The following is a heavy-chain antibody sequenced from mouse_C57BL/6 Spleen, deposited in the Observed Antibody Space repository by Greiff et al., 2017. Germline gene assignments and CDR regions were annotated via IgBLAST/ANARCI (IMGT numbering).Heavy chain of an antibody. CDR2: INPSTGGT. CDR3: ARGGDNYPDYYAMDY. Sequence: EVQLQQSGPELVKPGASVKISCKASGYSFTGYYMHWVKQSSEKSLEWIGEINPSTGGTSYNQKFKGKATLTVDKSSSTAYMQLKSLTSEDSAVYYCARGGDNYPDYYAMDYWGQGTSVTVSS. D-gene: IGHD1-3*01. J-gene: IGHJ4*01. V-gene: IGHV1-43*01. CDR1: GYSFTGYY.